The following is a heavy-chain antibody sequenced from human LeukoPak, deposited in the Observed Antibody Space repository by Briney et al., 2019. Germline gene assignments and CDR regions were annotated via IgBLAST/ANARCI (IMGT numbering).Heavy chain of an antibody. CDR1: GFTFSSYS. CDR2: ISSSSSTI. V-gene: IGHV3-48*01. Sequence: GGSLRLSCAASGFTFSSYSMNWVRQAPGKGLEWVSYISSSSSTIYYADSVKGRFTISRDNAKNSLYLQMNSLRAEDTAVYYCARGIDYWGRGTLVTVSS. CDR3: ARGIDY. J-gene: IGHJ4*02.